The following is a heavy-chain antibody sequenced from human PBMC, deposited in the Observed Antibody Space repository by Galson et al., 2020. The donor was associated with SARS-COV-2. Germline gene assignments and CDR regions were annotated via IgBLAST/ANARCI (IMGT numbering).Heavy chain of an antibody. CDR3: TTDRFPHCCGESSS. J-gene: IGHJ5*02. V-gene: IGHV3-23*01. CDR2: MSVNGAST. D-gene: IGHD2-21*01. Sequence: GGSLRLSCAASEFAFSTYGLSWVRQAPGKGLEWVSAMSVNGASTYYADSVRGRFTLSRDNSKQTLYLQMNSLRADDTALYYCTTDRFPHCCGESSSWGQGTQVTVTS. CDR1: EFAFSTYG.